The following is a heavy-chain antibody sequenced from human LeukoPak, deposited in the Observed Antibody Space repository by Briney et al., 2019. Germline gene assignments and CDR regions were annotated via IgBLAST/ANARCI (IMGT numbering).Heavy chain of an antibody. CDR1: GFTFDDYG. CDR3: ARGQFGLGAFDI. V-gene: IGHV3-74*01. CDR2: INSDGIST. J-gene: IGHJ3*02. Sequence: GGSLRLSCAASGFTFDDYGMSWVRQAPGKGLVWDSRINSDGISTSYADSVKGRVTISRDNAKNTLYLQTHSLRLEDTAVYYCARGQFGLGAFDIWGQGTMVTVSS. D-gene: IGHD3-10*01.